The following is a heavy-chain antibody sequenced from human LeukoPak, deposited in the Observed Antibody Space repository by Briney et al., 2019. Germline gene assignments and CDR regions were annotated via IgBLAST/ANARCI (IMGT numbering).Heavy chain of an antibody. CDR3: AAAGDDYGDYAT. CDR1: GFTFTSSA. CDR2: IVVGSGNT. V-gene: IGHV1-58*02. J-gene: IGHJ5*02. Sequence: SVKVSCKASGFTFTSSAMQWVRQARGQRLEWIGWIVVGSGNTNYAQKFQERVTITRDMSTSTAYMELGSLRSEDTAVYYCAAAGDDYGDYATWGQGTLVTVSS. D-gene: IGHD4-17*01.